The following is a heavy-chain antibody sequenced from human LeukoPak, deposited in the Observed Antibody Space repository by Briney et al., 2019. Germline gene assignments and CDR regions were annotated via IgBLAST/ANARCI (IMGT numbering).Heavy chain of an antibody. J-gene: IGHJ4*02. V-gene: IGHV1-18*01. CDR3: ARDPGYSYGYNFDY. CDR2: ISAYNGNT. CDR1: GYTFTSYG. D-gene: IGHD5-18*01. Sequence: ASVKVSCKASGYTFTSYGISWVRLAPGQGLEWMGWISAYNGNTNYAQKLQGRVTMTTDTSTSTAHMELRSLRSDDTAVYYCARDPGYSYGYNFDYWGQGTLVTVSS.